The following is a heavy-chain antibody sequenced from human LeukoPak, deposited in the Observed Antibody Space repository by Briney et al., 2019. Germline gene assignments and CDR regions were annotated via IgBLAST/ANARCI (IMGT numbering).Heavy chain of an antibody. CDR2: IYYSGST. CDR3: ARHGSYSSSWVRGYNWFDP. Sequence: SETLSLTCTVSGGSISSSSYYWGWLRQPPGKGLEWIGSIYYSGSTYYNPSLKSRVTISVDTSKNQFSLKLSSVTAADTAVYYCARHGSYSSSWVRGYNWFDPWGQGTLVTVSS. V-gene: IGHV4-39*01. CDR1: GGSISSSSYY. D-gene: IGHD6-13*01. J-gene: IGHJ5*02.